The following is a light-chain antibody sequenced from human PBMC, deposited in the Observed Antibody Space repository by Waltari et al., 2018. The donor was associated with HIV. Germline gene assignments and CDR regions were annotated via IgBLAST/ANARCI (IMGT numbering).Light chain of an antibody. CDR3: SSYAGSFWV. CDR1: SSDVGGYNY. CDR2: EVS. V-gene: IGLV2-8*01. J-gene: IGLJ3*02. Sequence: QSALTQPPSASGSPGQSVNISCTGTSSDVGGYNYVSWYQQHPGKAPKLMIYEVSKRPSGVPDRFFGSKSGNTASLTVSGLQAEDEADYYCSSYAGSFWVFGGGTKLTVL.